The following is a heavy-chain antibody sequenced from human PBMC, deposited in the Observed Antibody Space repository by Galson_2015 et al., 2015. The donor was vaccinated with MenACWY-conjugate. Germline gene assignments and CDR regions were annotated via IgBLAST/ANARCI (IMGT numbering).Heavy chain of an antibody. CDR1: GDSVSTNSAA. CDR2: TYYRSQWKN. V-gene: IGHV6-1*01. D-gene: IGHD5-12*01. J-gene: IGHJ5*02. CDR3: ARDLGSGSNNWFDP. Sequence: CAISGDSVSTNSAAWNWIRQSPSRGLEWLGRTYYRSQWKNDYAVSVESRITINPDTSKSQFSLQLNSVTSEDTAVYYCARDLGSGSNNWFDPWGQGTLVTVSS.